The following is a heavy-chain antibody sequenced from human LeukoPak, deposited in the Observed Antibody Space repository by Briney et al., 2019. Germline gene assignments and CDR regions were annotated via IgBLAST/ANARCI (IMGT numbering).Heavy chain of an antibody. CDR3: ATPARYCSSTGCHTLSPHFDY. CDR2: FDPEDGET. Sequence: ASVKVSCKVSGYTLTELSMHWVRQAPGKGLEWMGGFDPEDGETIYAQKFQGRVTMTEDTSTDTAYMELSSLRSEDTAVYYCATPARYCSSTGCHTLSPHFDYWGQGTLVTVSS. CDR1: GYTLTELS. V-gene: IGHV1-24*01. J-gene: IGHJ4*02. D-gene: IGHD2-2*02.